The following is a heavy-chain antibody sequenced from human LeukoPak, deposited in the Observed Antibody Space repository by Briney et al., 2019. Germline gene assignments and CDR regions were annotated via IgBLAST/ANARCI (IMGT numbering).Heavy chain of an antibody. CDR2: ISYDGSNK. Sequence: GRSLRLSCAASGFTFSSYAMHWVRQAPGKGLEWEAVISYDGSNKYYADSVKGRFTISRDNPKNTLYLQMNSLRAEDTAVYYCARDAYSGSYLDYWGQGTLVTVSS. V-gene: IGHV3-30-3*01. J-gene: IGHJ4*02. CDR3: ARDAYSGSYLDY. D-gene: IGHD1-26*01. CDR1: GFTFSSYA.